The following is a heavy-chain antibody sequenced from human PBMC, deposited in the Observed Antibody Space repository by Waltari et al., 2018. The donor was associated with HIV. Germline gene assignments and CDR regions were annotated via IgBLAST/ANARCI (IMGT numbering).Heavy chain of an antibody. Sequence: QVQLQQSGPRLMKPSETLSLTCIVSGGSINSYYWNWIRQPAGKALEWIGRIYTSGSTKYTPSHKSRVSMSRATSKNQFSLNLTSVTAADTAVYYCARGTYYFDTSSGYPPLDLWGRGTLVTVSS. CDR3: ARGTYYFDTSSGYPPLDL. V-gene: IGHV4-4*07. CDR2: IYTSGST. J-gene: IGHJ2*01. CDR1: GGSINSYY. D-gene: IGHD3-22*01.